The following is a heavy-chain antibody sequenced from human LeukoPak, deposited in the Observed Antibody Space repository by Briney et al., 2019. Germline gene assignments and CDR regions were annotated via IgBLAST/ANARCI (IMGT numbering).Heavy chain of an antibody. CDR2: INPSGGST. D-gene: IGHD3-10*01. CDR1: GYTFTSYY. J-gene: IGHJ5*02. Sequence: ASVKVSCKASGYTFTSYYMHWVRQAPGQGLEWMGIINPSGGSTSYAQKFQGRVTMTRDTSTSTVYMDLSSLRSEDTAVYYYARAEPVDYYGSGSSFGWFDPGGQGTLVTVSS. CDR3: ARAEPVDYYGSGSSFGWFDP. V-gene: IGHV1-46*01.